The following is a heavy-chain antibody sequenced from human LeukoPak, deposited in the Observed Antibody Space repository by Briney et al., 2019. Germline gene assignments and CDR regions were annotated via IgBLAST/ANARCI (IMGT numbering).Heavy chain of an antibody. J-gene: IGHJ5*02. D-gene: IGHD3-16*01. CDR3: ARHYGP. V-gene: IGHV4-38-2*01. Sequence: PGGSLRLSCAISGFTFSDHHMDWIRQPPGKGLEWIGSIYDSGSTYYNPSLKSRVTISVDTSKNQFSLKLNSVTAADTAVYYCARHYGPWGQGTLVTVSS. CDR1: GFTFSDHH. CDR2: IYDSGST.